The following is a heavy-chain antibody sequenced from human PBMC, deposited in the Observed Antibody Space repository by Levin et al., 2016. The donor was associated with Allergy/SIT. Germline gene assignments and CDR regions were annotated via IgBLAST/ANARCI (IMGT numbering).Heavy chain of an antibody. CDR2: VYSFGST. CDR1: GDSINRHH. CDR3: ARLQHSTSSDYGIDV. J-gene: IGHJ6*02. D-gene: IGHD6-6*01. Sequence: SETLSLTCTVSGDSINRHHWSWIRQPPGKGLQWIGNVYSFGSTDYNPSLQSRVTISGDTSRNQFSLRLTSVTAADTAVYYCARLQHSTSSDYGIDVWGQGTTVTVSS. V-gene: IGHV4-4*08.